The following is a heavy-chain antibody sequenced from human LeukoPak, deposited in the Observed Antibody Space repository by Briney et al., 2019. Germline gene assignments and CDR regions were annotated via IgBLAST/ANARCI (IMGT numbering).Heavy chain of an antibody. CDR1: GGSFSGYY. V-gene: IGHV4-34*01. CDR2: INHGGST. Sequence: SETLSLTCAVYGGSFSGYYWSWIRQPPGKGLEWIGEINHGGSTNYNPSLKSRVTISVDTSKNQFSLKLSSVTAADTAVYYCAGEQQLVLDAFDIWGQGTMVTVSS. CDR3: AGEQQLVLDAFDI. D-gene: IGHD6-13*01. J-gene: IGHJ3*02.